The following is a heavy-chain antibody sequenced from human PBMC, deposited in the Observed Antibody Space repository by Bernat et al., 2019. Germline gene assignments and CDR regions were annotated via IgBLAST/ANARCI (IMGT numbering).Heavy chain of an antibody. CDR2: INHSGST. D-gene: IGHD3-22*01. V-gene: IGHV4-34*01. CDR3: ARVPGVQYYYDSSGYYYA. J-gene: IGHJ5*02. Sequence: QVQLQQWGAGLLKPSETLSLTCAVYGGSFSGYYWSWIRQPPGKGLEWIGEINHSGSTNYNPSLKSRVTISVDTSKNQFSLKLSSVTAADTAVYYCARVPGVQYYYDSSGYYYAWGQGTLVTVSS. CDR1: GGSFSGYY.